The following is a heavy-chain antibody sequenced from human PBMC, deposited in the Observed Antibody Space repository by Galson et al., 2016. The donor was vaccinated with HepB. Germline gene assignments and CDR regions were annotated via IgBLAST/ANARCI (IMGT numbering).Heavy chain of an antibody. Sequence: SVKVSCKASGGTFRSYAISWVRQAPGQGLEWMGRIMPLIGMTDFAQRFQDRVTISADKSTPTAYMDLSSPRSEDTAVYYCTLRDGYGDYFFEYWGQGTLVTVSS. J-gene: IGHJ4*02. CDR3: TLRDGYGDYFFEY. CDR1: GGTFRSYA. CDR2: IMPLIGMT. D-gene: IGHD4-17*01. V-gene: IGHV1-69*04.